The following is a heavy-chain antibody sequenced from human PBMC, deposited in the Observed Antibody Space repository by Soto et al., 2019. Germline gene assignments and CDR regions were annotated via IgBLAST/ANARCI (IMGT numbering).Heavy chain of an antibody. CDR3: TTAEAPDYFDY. CDR2: IKSKTDGGTT. J-gene: IGHJ4*02. Sequence: PWGSLRLSCAASGFTFSNAWMSWVRQAPGKGLEWVGRIKSKTDGGTTDYAAPVKGRFTISRDDSKNTLYLQMNSLKTEDTAVYYCTTAEAPDYFDYWGQGTLVTVSS. CDR1: GFTFSNAW. V-gene: IGHV3-15*01.